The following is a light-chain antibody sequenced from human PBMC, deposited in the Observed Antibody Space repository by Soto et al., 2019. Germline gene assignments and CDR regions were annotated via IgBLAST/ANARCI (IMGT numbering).Light chain of an antibody. CDR2: EVS. J-gene: IGLJ2*01. Sequence: QSALTQPAFVSGSPGQSITISCTGTSSDVGGYNYVSWYQQHPGKAPKLMIYEVSNRPSGVSNRFSGSKSGNTASLTISGLQAEDEADYCCSSYTSSSNVVFGGGTKVTVL. CDR1: SSDVGGYNY. V-gene: IGLV2-14*01. CDR3: SSYTSSSNVV.